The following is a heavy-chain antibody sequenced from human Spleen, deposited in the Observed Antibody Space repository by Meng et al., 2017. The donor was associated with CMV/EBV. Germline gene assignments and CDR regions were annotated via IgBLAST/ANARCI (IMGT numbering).Heavy chain of an antibody. J-gene: IGHJ4*02. D-gene: IGHD6-6*01. V-gene: IGHV3-23*01. CDR2: ISASADRT. CDR3: AKAIEDRPAGHFDY. CDR1: GFTFSSYA. Sequence: GGSLRLSCAASGFTFSSYAMTWVRQAPGKGLEWVSAISASADRTYYTDSVKGRFIISRDNSKNTVYLQMNSLRAEDTAVYYCAKAIEDRPAGHFDYWGQGTLVTVSS.